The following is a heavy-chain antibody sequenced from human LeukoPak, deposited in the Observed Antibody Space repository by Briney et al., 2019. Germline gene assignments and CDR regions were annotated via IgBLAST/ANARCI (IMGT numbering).Heavy chain of an antibody. CDR3: ATDLYSSNWYYFDY. J-gene: IGHJ4*02. CDR1: GDSISTYY. V-gene: IGHV4-59*01. Sequence: ETLSLTCTVSGDSISTYYWSWIRQPPGKGLEWIGYMFYSGSINYNPSLKSRVTMSVDRSKNQFSLKLSSVTAADTAVYYCATDLYSSNWYYFDYWGQGTLVTVSS. D-gene: IGHD6-13*01. CDR2: MFYSGSI.